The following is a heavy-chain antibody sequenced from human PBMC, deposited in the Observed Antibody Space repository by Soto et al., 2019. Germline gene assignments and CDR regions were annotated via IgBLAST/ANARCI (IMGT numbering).Heavy chain of an antibody. D-gene: IGHD3-22*01. CDR3: SRPSYYYDSSGFEPGAFDI. V-gene: IGHV3-49*03. J-gene: IGHJ3*02. CDR1: GFTFVNNA. Sequence: GGSLRLSCTGSGFTFVNNAMTWFRQAPGKGLEWVGFIRSKNYGRTTEYAASVQGRSTISRDDSKGIAYLEMNSLTTDDTAVYYCSRPSYYYDSSGFEPGAFDIWGQGTMVTVSS. CDR2: IRSKNYGRTT.